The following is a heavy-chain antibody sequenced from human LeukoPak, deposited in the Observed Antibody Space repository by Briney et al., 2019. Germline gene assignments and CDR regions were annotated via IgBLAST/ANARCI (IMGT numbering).Heavy chain of an antibody. CDR1: GLTFRTYW. D-gene: IGHD6-19*01. J-gene: IGHJ4*02. V-gene: IGHV3-74*01. Sequence: GRCLRLSCEFSGLTFRTYWMHCVRHAPGKGLVGVSGINSDGSTTDYADSVRGRFTISRDNAKNTLYLQLNSLRDEDTAVYYCIRGNGGWAYWGQGTLVTVSS. CDR3: IRGNGGWAY. CDR2: INSDGSTT.